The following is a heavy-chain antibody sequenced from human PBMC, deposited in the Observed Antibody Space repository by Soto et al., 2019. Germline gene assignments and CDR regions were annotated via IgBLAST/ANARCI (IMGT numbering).Heavy chain of an antibody. CDR3: ARDCSSTSCYLGVFYYYYGMDI. CDR1: GYTFTSYG. CDR2: ISAYNGNT. J-gene: IGHJ6*02. Sequence: GASVKVSCKASGYTFTSYGISWVRQAPGQGLEWMGWISAYNGNTNYAQKLQGRVTMTTDTSTSTAYMELRSLRSDDTAVYYCARDCSSTSCYLGVFYYYYGMDIWGQGTTVTVSS. V-gene: IGHV1-18*04. D-gene: IGHD2-2*01.